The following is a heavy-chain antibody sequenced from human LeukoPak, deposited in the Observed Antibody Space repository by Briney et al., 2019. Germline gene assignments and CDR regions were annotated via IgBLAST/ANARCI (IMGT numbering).Heavy chain of an antibody. V-gene: IGHV1-8*01. J-gene: IGHJ4*02. CDR3: ARGRVNYGS. CDR2: MNPNSGNT. D-gene: IGHD4-11*01. CDR1: VYTFTTYD. Sequence: GASLKVSCKASVYTFTTYDINWVRQATGQGLEWMGWMNPNSGNTGYAQKFQGRVTMTRNTSISTAYMELSSLRSEDTAVYYRARGRVNYGSWGQGTLVTISS.